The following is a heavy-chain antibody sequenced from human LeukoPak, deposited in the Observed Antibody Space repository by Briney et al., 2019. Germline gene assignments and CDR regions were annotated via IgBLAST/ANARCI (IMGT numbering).Heavy chain of an antibody. CDR3: ASDTFEPLAIDF. J-gene: IGHJ4*02. CDR2: VNAGSTDI. Sequence: PGGSLRLSCAASGFSFRRYAMNWVRQAPGKGLEWVAYVNAGSTDILYADSVRGRFTISSAHANHSLYLQMNSTSADARGVYYCASDTFEPLAIDFWGQGTLVTVSS. V-gene: IGHV3-21*05. CDR1: GFSFRRYA. D-gene: IGHD6-6*01.